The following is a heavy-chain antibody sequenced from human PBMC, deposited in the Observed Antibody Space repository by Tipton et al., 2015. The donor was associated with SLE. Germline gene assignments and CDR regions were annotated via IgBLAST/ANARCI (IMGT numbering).Heavy chain of an antibody. V-gene: IGHV3-15*01. J-gene: IGHJ4*02. CDR1: GFSLSNSW. CDR2: IKSKIDRETT. Sequence: VQLVQSGGGLVKPGGSLRLSCAASGFSLSNSWMRWVRQAPGKGLEWVGRIKSKIDRETTHYAAPGKDRFIVSRDESNNILYLQMYDLKVEDTAVYYCTTVPQPETYRAYWGQGTLVTVSS. D-gene: IGHD3-16*01. CDR3: TTVPQPETYRAY.